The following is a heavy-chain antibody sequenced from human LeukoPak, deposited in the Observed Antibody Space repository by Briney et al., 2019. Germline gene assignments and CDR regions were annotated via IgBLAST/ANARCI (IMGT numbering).Heavy chain of an antibody. Sequence: SETLSLTCTVSGGSISSSSYYWGWIRQPPGKGLEWIGSIYYSGSTYYNPSLKSRVTISVDTSKNQFSLKLSSVTAADTAVYYCARARISSSWTFDYWGQGTLVTVSS. CDR1: GGSISSSSYY. J-gene: IGHJ4*02. CDR3: ARARISSSWTFDY. CDR2: IYYSGST. V-gene: IGHV4-39*07. D-gene: IGHD6-13*01.